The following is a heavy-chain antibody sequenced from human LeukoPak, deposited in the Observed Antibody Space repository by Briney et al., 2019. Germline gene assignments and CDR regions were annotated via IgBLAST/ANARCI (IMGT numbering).Heavy chain of an antibody. CDR3: ARAGSGSYYSAFDI. D-gene: IGHD3-10*01. CDR1: GFSLRTRGRC. CDR2: IDWDDDK. J-gene: IGHJ3*02. Sequence: SGPALVQPPPTLTLTCTFSGFSLRTRGRCVSWIRQPPGKALEWLSLIDWDDDKYYSTSLKTRLTISKDPSKNPVVLTMTNMDPVDTATYYCARAGSGSYYSAFDIWGQGTMVTVSS. V-gene: IGHV2-70*01.